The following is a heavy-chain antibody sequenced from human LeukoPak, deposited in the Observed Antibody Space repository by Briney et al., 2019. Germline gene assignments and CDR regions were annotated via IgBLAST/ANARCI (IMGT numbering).Heavy chain of an antibody. V-gene: IGHV4-39*07. D-gene: IGHD3-16*01. CDR2: MYSSGST. Sequence: PSETLSLTCTLTGGSISTSSYYWSWIRQPPGKGLEWIASMYSSGSTFYNPSLKSRVTMSVDTSKNQFSLELSSVTVADTAVFYCARAPPYDYIWGSSRRPGYFDSWGQGTLVTVSS. J-gene: IGHJ4*02. CDR1: GGSISTSSYY. CDR3: ARAPPYDYIWGSSRRPGYFDS.